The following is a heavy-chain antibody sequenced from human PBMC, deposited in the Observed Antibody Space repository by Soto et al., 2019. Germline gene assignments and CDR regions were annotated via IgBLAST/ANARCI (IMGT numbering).Heavy chain of an antibody. D-gene: IGHD6-13*01. CDR2: INPSGGST. CDR1: AYTFTSYY. CDR3: ARDLGTSSTWFHPHGY. Sequence: GASVKVSCKASAYTFTSYYMHWVRQAPGQGLEWMGIINPSGGSTSYAQKFQGRVTMTRDTSSSTVYMELSSLRSEDTAVYYCARDLGTSSTWFHPHGYWGQGTLVTVSS. J-gene: IGHJ4*02. V-gene: IGHV1-46*01.